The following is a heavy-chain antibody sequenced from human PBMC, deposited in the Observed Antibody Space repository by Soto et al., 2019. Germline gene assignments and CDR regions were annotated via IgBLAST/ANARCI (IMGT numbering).Heavy chain of an antibody. CDR2: IYYSGST. J-gene: IGHJ4*02. CDR1: GGSISSYY. V-gene: IGHV4-59*01. CDR3: ARKQQLGHDY. D-gene: IGHD6-13*01. Sequence: SETLSLTCTVSGGSISSYYWSWIRQPPGKGLEWIGYIYYSGSTNYNPSLKSRVTISVDTSKNQFSLKQSSVTAADSAVYYSARKQQLGHDYWGQGALVTVSS.